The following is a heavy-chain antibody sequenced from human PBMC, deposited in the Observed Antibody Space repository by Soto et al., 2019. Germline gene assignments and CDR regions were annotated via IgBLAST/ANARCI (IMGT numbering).Heavy chain of an antibody. Sequence: EVQLVESGGGLVQPGGSLRLSCAASEFTFSSYWMHWVRQAPGKGLVWVSRINSDGSITSYADSVKGRFTISRDNAKNTLYLQMNSPRAEDTALYYCAREAELLWFGEPYGTRMDVWGQGTTVTVSS. CDR3: AREAELLWFGEPYGTRMDV. J-gene: IGHJ6*02. CDR2: INSDGSIT. D-gene: IGHD3-10*01. CDR1: EFTFSSYW. V-gene: IGHV3-74*01.